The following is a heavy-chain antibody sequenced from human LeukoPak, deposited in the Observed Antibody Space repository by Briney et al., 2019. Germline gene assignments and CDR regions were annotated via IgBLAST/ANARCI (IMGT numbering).Heavy chain of an antibody. V-gene: IGHV4-34*01. J-gene: IGHJ1*01. CDR2: INHSGST. Sequence: PSETLSLTCAVYGGSFSGYYWSWIRQPPGKGLEWIGEINHSGSTNYNSSLKSRLTISVDTSWNQFSLTLSSVTAADTGVYYCARRRYYDSTGYLDWGQGTLVSVST. CDR3: ARRRYYDSTGYLD. D-gene: IGHD3-22*01. CDR1: GGSFSGYY.